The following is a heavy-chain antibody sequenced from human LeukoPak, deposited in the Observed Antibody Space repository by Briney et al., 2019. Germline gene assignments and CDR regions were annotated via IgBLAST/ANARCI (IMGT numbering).Heavy chain of an antibody. CDR3: ARGNYYGSGTLGAFDI. J-gene: IGHJ3*02. D-gene: IGHD3-10*01. CDR1: GGSISSSNW. V-gene: IGHV4-4*02. Sequence: SETLSLTCAVSGGSISSSNWWNWVRQPPGKGLEWIGEIYHSGSTNYNPSLKSRVTISVDTSKNQFSLKLSSVTAADTAVYYCARGNYYGSGTLGAFDIWGQGTMVTVSS. CDR2: IYHSGST.